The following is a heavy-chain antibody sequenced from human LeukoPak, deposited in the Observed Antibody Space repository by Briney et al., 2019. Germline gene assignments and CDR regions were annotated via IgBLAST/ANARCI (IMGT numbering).Heavy chain of an antibody. CDR2: ISPNSGGT. J-gene: IGHJ3*02. Sequence: GASVKVSCKASGYTFTGYYMNWVRQAPGQGLEWMGWISPNSGGTNYAQKFQGRVTMTKDTSTSTAYMELSRLRSDDTAVYYCARGPQYYYGFMSPKRTLSQDAYYIWGQGTMVTVSS. CDR1: GYTFTGYY. V-gene: IGHV1-2*02. D-gene: IGHD3-10*01. CDR3: ARGPQYYYGFMSPKRTLSQDAYYI.